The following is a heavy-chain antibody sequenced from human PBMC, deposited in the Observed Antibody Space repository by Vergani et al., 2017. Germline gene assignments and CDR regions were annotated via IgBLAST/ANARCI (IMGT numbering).Heavy chain of an antibody. Sequence: EVPLVHSGAAVKTPGESLTISCQISGYSFTNYWIGWVRQLPGKGLEWMGIIHPADSDTRYSPSFQGQVTISVDKSISTAYLQRSSLRASDSAMYYCARRYGRDSSGSKYFDYWGQGTLVTISS. D-gene: IGHD3-22*01. CDR2: IHPADSDT. V-gene: IGHV5-51*01. J-gene: IGHJ4*02. CDR3: ARRYGRDSSGSKYFDY. CDR1: GYSFTNYW.